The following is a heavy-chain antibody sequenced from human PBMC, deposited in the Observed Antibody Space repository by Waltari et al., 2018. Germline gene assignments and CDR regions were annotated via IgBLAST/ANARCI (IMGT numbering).Heavy chain of an antibody. D-gene: IGHD5-18*01. CDR2: ISPIFGTA. Sequence: QVQLVQSGAEVKKPGSSVKVSCKASGGTFSSYAISWVRQAPGQGLEWMGGISPIFGTANYAQKVQGRVTITADEATSTAYMELSSLRSEDTAVYYCARGYSYGYTHDAFDIWGQGTMVTVSS. V-gene: IGHV1-69*13. J-gene: IGHJ3*02. CDR3: ARGYSYGYTHDAFDI. CDR1: GGTFSSYA.